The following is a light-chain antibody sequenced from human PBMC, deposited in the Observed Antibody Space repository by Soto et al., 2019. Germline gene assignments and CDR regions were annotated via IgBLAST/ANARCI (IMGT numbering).Light chain of an antibody. CDR1: QSVLYSYNNKNY. J-gene: IGKJ1*01. Sequence: IVMTQSPDSLAVSLGERATINCKSSQSVLYSYNNKNYLAWYQQKPGQPPKLLIYWASTRESGVPDRFSGSGSGTDFTLTISRLQAVDVSVYYCQQYYSTPRTFRQGTKVEIK. CDR3: QQYYSTPRT. CDR2: WAS. V-gene: IGKV4-1*01.